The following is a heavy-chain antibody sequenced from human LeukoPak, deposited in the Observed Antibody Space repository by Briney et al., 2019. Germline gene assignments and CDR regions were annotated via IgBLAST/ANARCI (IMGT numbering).Heavy chain of an antibody. V-gene: IGHV4-59*01. Sequence: PSETLSLTCTVSGGSISSYYWSWIRQPPGKGLEWIGCIYYSGSTNYNPSLKSRVTISVDTSKNQFSLKLSAVTAADTAGYYCARSNGVVVVAASPTRKYYFDYWGQGTLVTVSS. D-gene: IGHD2-15*01. CDR2: IYYSGST. J-gene: IGHJ4*02. CDR3: ARSNGVVVVAASPTRKYYFDY. CDR1: GGSISSYY.